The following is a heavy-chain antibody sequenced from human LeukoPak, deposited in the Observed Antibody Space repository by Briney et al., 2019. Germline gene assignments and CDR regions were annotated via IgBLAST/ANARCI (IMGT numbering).Heavy chain of an antibody. CDR1: GGSFSGYY. CDR3: ARATDDEFYLYYGMDV. D-gene: IGHD3-16*01. CDR2: ISQSGST. Sequence: PSETLSPTCAVYGGSFSGYYWSWIRQPPGRGLEWIGEISQSGSTNYNPSLKSRITMSVDTSKNQFSLQLRSMTAADTAVYFRARATDDEFYLYYGMDVWGQGTTVTVSS. V-gene: IGHV4-34*01. J-gene: IGHJ6*02.